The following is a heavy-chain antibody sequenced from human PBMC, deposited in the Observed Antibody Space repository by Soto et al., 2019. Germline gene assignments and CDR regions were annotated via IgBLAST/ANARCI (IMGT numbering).Heavy chain of an antibody. V-gene: IGHV1-58*01. CDR3: AADRGRQTSGWLPSYYYYYGMDV. CDR1: GFTFTSSA. D-gene: IGHD3-16*01. Sequence: SVKVSCKASGFTFTSSAVQWVRQARGQRLEWIGWIVVGSGNTNYAQKFQERVTITRDMSTSTAYMELSSLRSEDTAVYYCAADRGRQTSGWLPSYYYYYGMDVWGQGTTVTVSS. CDR2: IVVGSGNT. J-gene: IGHJ6*02.